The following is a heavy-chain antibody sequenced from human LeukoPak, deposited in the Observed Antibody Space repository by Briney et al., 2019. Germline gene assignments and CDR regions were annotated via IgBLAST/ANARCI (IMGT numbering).Heavy chain of an antibody. Sequence: GGSLRLSCAASGFTFSSYAMNWVRQAPGKGLEWVSATSGTGGNTYYADSVKGRFTISRDNAKNSLYLQMNSLRAEDTAVYYCAREERQQLHFDYWGQGTLVTVSS. D-gene: IGHD6-13*01. CDR1: GFTFSSYA. CDR2: TSGTGGNT. V-gene: IGHV3-21*01. CDR3: AREERQQLHFDY. J-gene: IGHJ4*02.